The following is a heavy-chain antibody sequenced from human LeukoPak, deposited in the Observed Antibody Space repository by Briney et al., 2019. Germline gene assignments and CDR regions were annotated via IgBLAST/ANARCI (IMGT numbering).Heavy chain of an antibody. V-gene: IGHV1-18*01. CDR3: ARVKDRFSGSYYVGSGFDI. Sequence: ASVKVSCKASGYTFPNYGVTWVRQALGQGLEWMGWISPYNGNTNYAQKLQGRVTMTTDTSTSTVYMELRTLISDDTAVYYCARVKDRFSGSYYVGSGFDIWGQGTTVTVSS. CDR1: GYTFPNYG. CDR2: ISPYNGNT. J-gene: IGHJ3*02. D-gene: IGHD1-26*01.